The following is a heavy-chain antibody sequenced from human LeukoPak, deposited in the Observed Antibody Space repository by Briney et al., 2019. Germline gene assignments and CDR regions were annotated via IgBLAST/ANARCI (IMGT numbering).Heavy chain of an antibody. CDR2: IYYSGST. D-gene: IGHD3-9*01. CDR3: AREPRYYDILTGFDAFDI. J-gene: IGHJ3*02. Sequence: PSETLSLTCTVSGGSISSYYWSWIRQPPGKGLEWIGYIYYSGSTNYNPSLKSRVTISVDTSKNQFSLTLSSVTAADTAVYYCAREPRYYDILTGFDAFDIWGQGTMVTVSS. CDR1: GGSISSYY. V-gene: IGHV4-59*01.